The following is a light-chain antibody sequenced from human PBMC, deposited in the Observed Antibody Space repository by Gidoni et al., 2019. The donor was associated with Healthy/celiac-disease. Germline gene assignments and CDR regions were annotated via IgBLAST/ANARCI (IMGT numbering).Light chain of an antibody. CDR1: QSVSSN. V-gene: IGKV3-15*01. CDR2: GAS. CDR3: QQYNNWPLT. Sequence: EIVMTQSPATLSVSPGERATLSCRASQSVSSNLAWYQQKPGQAPRLLIYGASTRATGLPARFSGSGSGTEFTLTISSLQSEDFAVYYCQQYNNWPLTFXQXTKVEIK. J-gene: IGKJ1*01.